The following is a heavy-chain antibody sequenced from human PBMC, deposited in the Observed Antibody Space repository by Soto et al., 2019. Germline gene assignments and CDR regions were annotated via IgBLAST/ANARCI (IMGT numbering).Heavy chain of an antibody. Sequence: QVQLQQWGAGLLKPSETLSLTCAVYGGSFSGYYWSWIRQPPGKGLEWIGEINHSGNTNYNPSLKSRVTISVDTSKNQFSLKLSSVTAADTAVYYCACRGRAVAGTGSLWFDPWGQGTLVTVSS. J-gene: IGHJ5*02. D-gene: IGHD6-19*01. CDR1: GGSFSGYY. CDR2: INHSGNT. CDR3: ACRGRAVAGTGSLWFDP. V-gene: IGHV4-34*01.